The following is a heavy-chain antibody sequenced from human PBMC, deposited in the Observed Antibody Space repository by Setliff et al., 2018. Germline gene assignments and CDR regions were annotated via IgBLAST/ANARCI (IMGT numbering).Heavy chain of an antibody. D-gene: IGHD6-13*01. CDR2: ISAYNGNT. CDR3: AREGAAQQQLASEENWFDP. Sequence: ASVKVSCKASGATFSSYAISWVRQAPGQGLEWMGWISAYNGNTNYAQKLQGRVTMTTDTSTSTAYMELRSLRSDDTAVYYCAREGAAQQQLASEENWFDPWGQGTLVTVSS. J-gene: IGHJ5*02. CDR1: GATFSSYA. V-gene: IGHV1-18*01.